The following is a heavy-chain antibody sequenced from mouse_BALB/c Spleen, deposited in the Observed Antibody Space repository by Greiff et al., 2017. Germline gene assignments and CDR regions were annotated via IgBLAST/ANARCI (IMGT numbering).Heavy chain of an antibody. J-gene: IGHJ3*01. V-gene: IGHV2-5-1*01. Sequence: VQLQQSGPSLVQPSQSLSITCTVSGFSLTSYGVHWVRQSPGKGLEWLGVIWRGGSTDYNAAFMSRLSITKDNSKSQVFLKMNSLQTDDTAMYYCARDGNPFAYWGQGTLVTVSA. D-gene: IGHD2-1*01. CDR3: ARDGNPFAY. CDR2: IWRGGST. CDR1: GFSLTSYG.